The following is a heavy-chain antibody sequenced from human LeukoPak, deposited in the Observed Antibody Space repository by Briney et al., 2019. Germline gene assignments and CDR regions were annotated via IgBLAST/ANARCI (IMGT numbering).Heavy chain of an antibody. Sequence: GGSLRLSCAASGFTFSSYAMHWVRQAPGKGLEYVSAISSNGGSTYYANSVKGRFTISRDNSKNTLYLQMGSLRAEDMAVYYCARGFQDFDERSFDYWGQGTLVTVSS. V-gene: IGHV3-64*01. D-gene: IGHD3-9*01. CDR1: GFTFSSYA. CDR3: ARGFQDFDERSFDY. J-gene: IGHJ4*02. CDR2: ISSNGGST.